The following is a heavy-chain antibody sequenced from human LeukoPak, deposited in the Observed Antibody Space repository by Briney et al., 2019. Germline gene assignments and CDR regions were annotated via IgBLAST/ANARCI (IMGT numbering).Heavy chain of an antibody. CDR2: IRSKAYGGTT. Sequence: GGSLRLSCTASGFTFGDYAMTWVRQAPGKGLEWVGFIRSKAYGGTTEYAASVKGRFTISGDDSKSIAYLQMNSLKTEDTAVYYCTSGTWIQLWPWGQGTLVTVSS. CDR3: TSGTWIQLWP. J-gene: IGHJ5*02. V-gene: IGHV3-49*04. D-gene: IGHD5-18*01. CDR1: GFTFGDYA.